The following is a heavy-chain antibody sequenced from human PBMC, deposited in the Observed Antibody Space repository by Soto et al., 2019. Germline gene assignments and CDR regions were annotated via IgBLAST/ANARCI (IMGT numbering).Heavy chain of an antibody. D-gene: IGHD3-10*01. J-gene: IGHJ6*02. CDR1: GYNFTSYW. CDR2: IYPYDSDT. CDR3: ARGTGWFGESGYYYYGMDV. V-gene: IGHV5-51*01. Sequence: GESLKISCKGSGYNFTSYWIGWVRQMPGKGLEWMGIIYPYDSDTRYSPSFQGQVTISADKSISSAYLQWSSLKASDTAIYYSARGTGWFGESGYYYYGMDVWCPGTKVTVSS.